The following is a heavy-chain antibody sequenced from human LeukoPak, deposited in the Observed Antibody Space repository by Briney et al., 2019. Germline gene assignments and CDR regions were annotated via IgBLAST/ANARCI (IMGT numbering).Heavy chain of an antibody. V-gene: IGHV3-72*01. CDR1: GPTFSDDW. CDR2: SRAKTKDYNT. J-gene: IGHJ3*01. D-gene: IGHD3-22*01. CDR3: ARDGAGGDDSAFDV. Sequence: PGGPLRLSCVLSGPTFSDDWMSWVRQAPGKGLQWLGRSRAKTKDYNTQYAESLKGRLSISRDEAKNSMFLQLNSLKTEDTAVYYCARDGAGGDDSAFDVWGQGTMVTVSS.